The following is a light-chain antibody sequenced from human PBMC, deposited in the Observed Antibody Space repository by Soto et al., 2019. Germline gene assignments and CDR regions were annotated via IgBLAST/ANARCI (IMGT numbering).Light chain of an antibody. CDR2: AAS. V-gene: IGKV1-8*01. J-gene: IGKJ2*01. CDR3: QQYYSYPPT. Sequence: AIRMTQSPSSFSASTGDRVTITCRASQGISSYLAWYQQKPGKAPKLLIYAASTLQSGVPSRFSGSGSGTDFTLTIGCLQSEDFANYYCQQYYSYPPTFGQGTKLEIK. CDR1: QGISSY.